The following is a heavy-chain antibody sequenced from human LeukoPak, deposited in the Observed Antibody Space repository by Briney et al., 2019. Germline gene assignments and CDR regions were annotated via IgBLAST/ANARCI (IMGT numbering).Heavy chain of an antibody. CDR3: AGIGIAAAHSDFDY. CDR2: MSPNSGNT. J-gene: IGHJ4*02. V-gene: IGHV1-8*01. CDR1: GYTFTSYD. D-gene: IGHD6-13*01. Sequence: ASVKVSCKASGYTFTSYDINWVRQATGQGLEWMGWMSPNSGNTGYAQKFQGRVTMTRNTSISTAYMELSSLRSEDTAVYYCAGIGIAAAHSDFDYWGQGTLVTVSS.